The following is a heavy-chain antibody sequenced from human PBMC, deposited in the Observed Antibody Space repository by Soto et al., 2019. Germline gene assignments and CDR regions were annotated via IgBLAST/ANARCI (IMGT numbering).Heavy chain of an antibody. J-gene: IGHJ6*02. CDR2: INPNSGGT. CDR3: ARDAADYSSSWYGYYYYYGMDV. D-gene: IGHD6-13*01. Sequence: ASVKVSCKASGYSFTDYHIHWVRQAPGQGLEWMGWINPNSGGTNYAQKFQGRVTMTRDTSISTAYMELSRLRSDDTAVYYCARDAADYSSSWYGYYYYYGMDVWGQGTTVTVSS. V-gene: IGHV1-2*02. CDR1: GYSFTDYH.